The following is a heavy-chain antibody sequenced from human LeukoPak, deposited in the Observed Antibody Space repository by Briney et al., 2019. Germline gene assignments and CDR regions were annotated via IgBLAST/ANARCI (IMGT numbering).Heavy chain of an antibody. D-gene: IGHD3-10*01. CDR3: ARTSGSLYYYGSGSYYGY. Sequence: GGSLRLSCAASGFTFSDYYMSWIRQAPGKGLEWVSYISSRSSYTNYADSVKGRFTISRDNAKNSLYLQMNSLRAEDTAVYYCARTSGSLYYYGSGSYYGYWGQGTLVTVSS. J-gene: IGHJ4*02. CDR2: ISSRSSYT. CDR1: GFTFSDYY. V-gene: IGHV3-11*06.